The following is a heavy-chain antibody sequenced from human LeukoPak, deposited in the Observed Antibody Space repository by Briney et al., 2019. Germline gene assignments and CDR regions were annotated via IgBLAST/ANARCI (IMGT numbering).Heavy chain of an antibody. CDR2: ISGDGGST. D-gene: IGHD3-22*01. CDR3: AKDIGYYDSTGMDV. V-gene: IGHV3-43*02. CDR1: GFTFDDYA. J-gene: IGHJ6*02. Sequence: GGSLRLSCAASGFTFDDYAMHWVRQTPGKGLEWVSLISGDGGSTYYADSVKGRFTISRDNSKNSLYLQMNSLRTEDTALYFCAKDIGYYDSTGMDVWGQGTTVTVSS.